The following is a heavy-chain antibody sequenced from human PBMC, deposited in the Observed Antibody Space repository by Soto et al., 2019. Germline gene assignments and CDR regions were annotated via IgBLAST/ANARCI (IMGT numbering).Heavy chain of an antibody. V-gene: IGHV3-23*01. CDR3: AKVPGSGYYGMDV. CDR1: GFTFSSYA. D-gene: IGHD3-10*01. J-gene: IGHJ6*02. Sequence: SGGSLRLSCAASGFTFSSYAMSWVRQAPGKGLEWVSAISGSGGSTYYADSVKGRFTISRDNSKNTLYLQMNSLRAEDTAVYYCAKVPGSGYYGMDVWGQGTTVTVSS. CDR2: ISGSGGST.